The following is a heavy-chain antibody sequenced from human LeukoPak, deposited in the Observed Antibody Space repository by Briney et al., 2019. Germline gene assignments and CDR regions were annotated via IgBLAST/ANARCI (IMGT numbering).Heavy chain of an antibody. V-gene: IGHV4-31*03. D-gene: IGHD3-22*01. CDR2: IYYSGST. J-gene: IGHJ3*02. CDR1: GGSIISGGYY. Sequence: PSEPLSLPCTVSGGSIISGGYYWSWIRQHPGQGLEWVGYIYYSGSTYYNPSLKSRVTISVDTSKNQFSLKLSSVTAADTAVYYCARDALSLYDSSGYYSADDAFDIWGQGTMVTVSS. CDR3: ARDALSLYDSSGYYSADDAFDI.